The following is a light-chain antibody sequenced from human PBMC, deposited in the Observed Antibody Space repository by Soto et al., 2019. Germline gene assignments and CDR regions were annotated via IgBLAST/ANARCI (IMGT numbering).Light chain of an antibody. CDR2: DVS. CDR1: SSDVGAYNY. Sequence: QSVLTQPPSASGSPGQSVTISCTGTSSDVGAYNYVSWYQQHPGKAPKLMIYDVSKRPSGVPYRFSGSKSGNAASLTVSGLQGEDEADYYCSSYTSSGTFVVFGGGTKLTVL. V-gene: IGLV2-8*01. CDR3: SSYTSSGTFVV. J-gene: IGLJ2*01.